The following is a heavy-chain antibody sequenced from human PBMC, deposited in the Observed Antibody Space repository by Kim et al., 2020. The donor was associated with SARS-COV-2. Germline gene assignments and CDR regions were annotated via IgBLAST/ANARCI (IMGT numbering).Heavy chain of an antibody. D-gene: IGHD3-22*01. J-gene: IGHJ4*02. CDR2: ST. V-gene: IGHV3-53*01. Sequence: STYYADSVKGRFTISRDNSKNTLYLQMSRLRAEDTAVYYCARVRNGYFDYWGQGTLVTVSS. CDR3: ARVRNGYFDY.